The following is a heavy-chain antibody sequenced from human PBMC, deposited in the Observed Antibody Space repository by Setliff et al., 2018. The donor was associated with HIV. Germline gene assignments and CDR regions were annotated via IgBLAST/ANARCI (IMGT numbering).Heavy chain of an antibody. Sequence: KTSETLSLTCAVYGTSLNTYYWTWIRYTPGRGLQWIGQIDHSGSTNYNPSLKSRVTLSVDASKNQFSLKLSSVTAADTAVYYCASMYSNYGRYYYYYMDVWGQGTLVTVSS. J-gene: IGHJ6*03. V-gene: IGHV4-34*01. D-gene: IGHD4-4*01. CDR3: ASMYSNYGRYYYYYMDV. CDR1: GTSLNTYY. CDR2: IDHSGST.